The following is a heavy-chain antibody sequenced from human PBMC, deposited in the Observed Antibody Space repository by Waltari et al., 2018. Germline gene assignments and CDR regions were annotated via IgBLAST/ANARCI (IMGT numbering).Heavy chain of an antibody. V-gene: IGHV4-59*11. D-gene: IGHD3-16*01. CDR2: IYYSGST. CDR1: GGSISSHY. Sequence: QVQLQESGPGLVKPSETLSLTCTVYGGSISSHYWSWIRQPPGKGLEWIGYIYYSGSTNYNPSLKSRVTISVDTSKNQFSLKLSSVTAADTAVYYCARGGKTFGGVISYWGQGTLVTVSS. CDR3: ARGGKTFGGVISY. J-gene: IGHJ4*02.